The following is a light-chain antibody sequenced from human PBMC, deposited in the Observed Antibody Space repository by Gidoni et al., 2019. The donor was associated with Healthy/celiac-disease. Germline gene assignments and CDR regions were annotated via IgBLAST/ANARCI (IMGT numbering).Light chain of an antibody. V-gene: IGLV2-11*01. J-gene: IGLJ3*02. CDR3: CSYAGSYTWV. CDR2: EVS. Sequence: QAALTQPRSVSGSPGQSVTISCTGTSSDVGGYNYVSWYQQPPGKAPNLLIYEVSKRPSGVPDRFSGSKSGNTASLTISGLQAEDEADYYCCSYAGSYTWVFGGGTKLTVL. CDR1: SSDVGGYNY.